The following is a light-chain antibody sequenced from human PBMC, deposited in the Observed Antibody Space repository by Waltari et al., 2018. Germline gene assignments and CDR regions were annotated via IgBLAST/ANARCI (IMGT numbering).Light chain of an antibody. CDR1: SSNIGNHF. Sequence: QSVFTQPPSVSAAPGQRVTISCSGSSSNIGNHFVSWYQQFPGTAPKLLIYDNSKRSSGIPDRFSGSKSGTSATLGIIGLQTGDEADYYCGTWDSSLSAVVFGGGTKLTV. CDR2: DNS. CDR3: GTWDSSLSAVV. J-gene: IGLJ2*01. V-gene: IGLV1-51*01.